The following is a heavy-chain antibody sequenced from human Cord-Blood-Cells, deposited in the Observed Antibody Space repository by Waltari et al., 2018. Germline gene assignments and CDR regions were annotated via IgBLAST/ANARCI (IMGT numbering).Heavy chain of an antibody. J-gene: IGHJ4*02. Sequence: LAKDGGVAKYRPGSSVKVSCKASGGTFSSYAISWVRQAPGQGLAWMGRIIPILGIANYAQKFQGRVTITADKSTSTAYMELSSLRSEDTAVYYCARDVGTGDWGQGTLVTVSS. CDR2: IIPILGIA. CDR1: GGTFSSYA. CDR3: ARDVGTGD. D-gene: IGHD6-13*01. V-gene: IGHV1-69*04.